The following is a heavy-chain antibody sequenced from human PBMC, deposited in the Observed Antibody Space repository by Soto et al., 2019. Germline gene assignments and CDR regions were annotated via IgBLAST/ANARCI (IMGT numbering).Heavy chain of an antibody. J-gene: IGHJ1*01. CDR3: ARDSTYYDYSSGPTPAEYFQH. CDR2: IWYDGSNK. Sequence: GGSLRLCCAASGFTFSSYGMHWVRQAPGKGLEWVAVIWYDGSNKYYADSVKGRFTISRDNSKNTLYLQMNSLRAEDTAVYYCARDSTYYDYSSGPTPAEYFQHCAQRSPVPVS. D-gene: IGHD3-22*01. V-gene: IGHV3-33*01. CDR1: GFTFSSYG.